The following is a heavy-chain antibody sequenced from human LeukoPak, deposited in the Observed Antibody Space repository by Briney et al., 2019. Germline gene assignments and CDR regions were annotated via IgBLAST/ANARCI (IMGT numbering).Heavy chain of an antibody. J-gene: IGHJ4*02. CDR1: GFIFSSYG. D-gene: IGHD5-24*01. V-gene: IGHV3-30*03. CDR2: ISYDGSNK. CDR3: ARELRWLQFQDY. Sequence: GRSLRLSCAASGFIFSSYGMHWVRQAPGKGLEWVAVISYDGSNKYYADSVKGRFTISRDNSKNTLYLQMNSLRAEDTAVYYCARELRWLQFQDYWGQGTLVTVSS.